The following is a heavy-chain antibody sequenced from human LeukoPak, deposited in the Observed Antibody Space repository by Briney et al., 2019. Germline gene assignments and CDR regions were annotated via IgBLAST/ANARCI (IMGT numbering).Heavy chain of an antibody. Sequence: ASVKVSCKTSEYTFTGYYMRWVRQAPGQGLEWMGWMNPNSGNTGYAQKFQGRVTMTRNTSISTAYMELSSPRSEDTAVYYCARGGSGYYYYYMDVWGKGTTVTISS. J-gene: IGHJ6*03. CDR2: MNPNSGNT. CDR3: ARGGSGYYYYYMDV. V-gene: IGHV1-8*02. CDR1: EYTFTGYY.